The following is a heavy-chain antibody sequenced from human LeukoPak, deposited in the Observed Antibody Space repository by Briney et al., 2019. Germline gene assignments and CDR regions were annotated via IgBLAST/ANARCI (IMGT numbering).Heavy chain of an antibody. CDR2: INHSGST. D-gene: IGHD3-10*01. V-gene: IGHV4-34*01. CDR3: ARRPYYYGSGKRGFDP. J-gene: IGHJ5*02. CDR1: GGSFSGYY. Sequence: SETLSLTCAVYGGSFSGYYWSWIRQPPGKGLEWIGEINHSGSTNYNPSLKSRVTISVDTSKNQFSLKLSSVTAADTAVYYCARRPYYYGSGKRGFDPWGQGTLVTVSS.